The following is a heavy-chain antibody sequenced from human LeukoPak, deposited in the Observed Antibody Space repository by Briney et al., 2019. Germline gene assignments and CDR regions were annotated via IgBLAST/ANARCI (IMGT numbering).Heavy chain of an antibody. CDR3: ARVTSEAVQAGSNWDAP. CDR2: ISSSSSYI. J-gene: IGHJ5*02. V-gene: IGHV3-21*01. CDR1: GFTLTRLC. D-gene: IGHD2-2*01. Sequence: VGSPRASRAASGFTLTRLCMNLVRQAPGKGLEWVSSISSSSSYIYYADSVKGRFTISRDNTQNSLYLQMIRLRAEDTYVYDCARVTSEAVQAGSNWDAPGGEGTLVTVSS.